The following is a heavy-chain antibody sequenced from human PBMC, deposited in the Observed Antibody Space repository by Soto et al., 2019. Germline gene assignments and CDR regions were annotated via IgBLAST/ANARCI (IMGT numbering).Heavy chain of an antibody. CDR3: ARYRRGAVAGYTLDN. V-gene: IGHV4-4*07. J-gene: IGHJ4*02. CDR2: VYNSGST. D-gene: IGHD6-13*01. CDR1: GDSISDYY. Sequence: SETLSLTCTVSGDSISDYYWSWIRQPAGKGLEWIGYVYNSGSTNYNPSLKSRVTISEDTSKSQFSLKVNSMTAADTAVYYCARYRRGAVAGYTLDNWGQGILVTVSS.